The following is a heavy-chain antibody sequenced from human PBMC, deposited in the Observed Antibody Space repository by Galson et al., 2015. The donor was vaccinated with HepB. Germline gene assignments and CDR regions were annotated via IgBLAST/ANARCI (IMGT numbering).Heavy chain of an antibody. J-gene: IGHJ2*01. CDR1: GFTFSSYA. V-gene: IGHV3-23*01. CDR3: AKGRGDSIGYYYRRDWYFDL. Sequence: SLRLSCAASGFTFSSYAMSWVRQAPGKGLEWVSAISGSGGSTYYADSVKGRFTISRDNSKNTLYLQMNSLRAEDTAVYYCAKGRGDSIGYYYRRDWYFDLWGRGTLVTVSS. D-gene: IGHD3-22*01. CDR2: ISGSGGST.